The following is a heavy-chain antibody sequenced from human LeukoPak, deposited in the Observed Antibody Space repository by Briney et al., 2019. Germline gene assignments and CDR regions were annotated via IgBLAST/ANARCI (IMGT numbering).Heavy chain of an antibody. V-gene: IGHV4-34*01. CDR2: INHSGST. CDR3: AGAGGSGQGLRA. Sequence: SETLSLTCAVYAGSFSGYYWSWIRQPPGKGLEWIGEINHSGSTNYNPSLKSRVTISVDTSKNQFSLKLSSVTAADTAVYYCAGAGGSGQGLRAWAQGTLVTVSS. J-gene: IGHJ4*02. CDR1: AGSFSGYY. D-gene: IGHD2-15*01.